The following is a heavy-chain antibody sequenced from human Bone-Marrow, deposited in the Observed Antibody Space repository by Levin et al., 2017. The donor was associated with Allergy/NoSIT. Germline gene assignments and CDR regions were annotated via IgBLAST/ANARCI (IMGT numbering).Heavy chain of an antibody. CDR2: INPNSGFT. D-gene: IGHD3-10*01. J-gene: IGHJ4*02. Sequence: EASVKVSCKASGYTFTKYYIHWVRQAPGQGLEWMGRINPNSGFTIYAQKFQGRVTMTSDTSVTTGYMDLRGLRSDDTAMYYCARDFFGSGSPFDYWGQGTRVTVSS. CDR3: ARDFFGSGSPFDY. CDR1: GYTFTKYY. V-gene: IGHV1-2*02.